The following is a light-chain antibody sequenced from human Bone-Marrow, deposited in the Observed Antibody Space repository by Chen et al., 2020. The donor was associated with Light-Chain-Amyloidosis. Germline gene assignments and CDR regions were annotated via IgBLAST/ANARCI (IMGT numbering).Light chain of an antibody. CDR1: SSDVGGDNH. J-gene: IGLJ1*01. V-gene: IGLV2-14*01. Sequence: QSALTQPASVSGSPGQSITISCTGTSSDVGGDNHVSWYQQHPDKAPKLMIYEVTNRPSWVPDRCCGSKSDNTASLTISGLQTEDEADDFCSSYTITNTLVVGSGTRVTVL. CDR2: EVT. CDR3: SSYTITNTLV.